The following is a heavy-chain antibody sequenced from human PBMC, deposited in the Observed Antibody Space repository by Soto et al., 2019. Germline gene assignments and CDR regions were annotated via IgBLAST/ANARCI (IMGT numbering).Heavy chain of an antibody. J-gene: IGHJ4*02. Sequence: ASVKVSCKASGYTFTSYGITWVRQAPGQGLEWMGWISGFNGNTNYAADLQGRVTMTTDTSTSTAYMELRGLRSDDTAVYYCARIGVSSGHESPDFDSWGQGTLVTVSS. CDR2: ISGFNGNT. CDR3: ARIGVSSGHESPDFDS. D-gene: IGHD3-16*01. CDR1: GYTFTSYG. V-gene: IGHV1-18*04.